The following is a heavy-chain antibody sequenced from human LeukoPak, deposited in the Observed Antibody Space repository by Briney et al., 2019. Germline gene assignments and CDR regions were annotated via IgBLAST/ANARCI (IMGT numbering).Heavy chain of an antibody. CDR1: GFTFSGSA. V-gene: IGHV3-73*01. J-gene: IGHJ6*03. D-gene: IGHD3-22*01. CDR2: IRSKANSYAT. Sequence: PGGPLRLSCAASGFTFSGSAMHWVRQASGKGLEWVGRIRSKANSYATAYAASVKGRFTISRDDSKNTAYLQMNSLKTEDTAVYYCTTLIYDSSGYFFTYMDVWGKGTTVTVSS. CDR3: TTLIYDSSGYFFTYMDV.